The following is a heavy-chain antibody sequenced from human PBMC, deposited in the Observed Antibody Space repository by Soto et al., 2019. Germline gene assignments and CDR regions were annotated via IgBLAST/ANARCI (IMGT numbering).Heavy chain of an antibody. CDR1: GYTFTSYA. CDR2: INAGNGNT. J-gene: IGHJ6*03. V-gene: IGHV1-3*01. Sequence: ASVKVSCKACGYTFTSYAMHWVGQAPGQRLEGMGWINAGNGNTKYSQTFQGRVTITRDTSASTPYMELSSLRSEDTAVYYCARTHTSFTIFGARTYIDVWGKGTPVTVSS. CDR3: ARTHTSFTIFGARTYIDV. D-gene: IGHD3-3*01.